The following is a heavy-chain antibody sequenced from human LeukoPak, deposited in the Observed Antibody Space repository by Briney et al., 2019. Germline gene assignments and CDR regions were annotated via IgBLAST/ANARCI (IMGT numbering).Heavy chain of an antibody. J-gene: IGHJ4*02. Sequence: SVKVSCKASGGTFSSYAISWVRQAPGQGLEWMGRIIPILGIANYAQKFQGRVTITADKSTSTAYMELSSLRSGDTAVYYCATSRNEASELSVSSGYDFDYWGQGTLVTVSS. CDR2: IIPILGIA. CDR1: GGTFSSYA. D-gene: IGHD3-22*01. CDR3: ATSRNEASELSVSSGYDFDY. V-gene: IGHV1-69*04.